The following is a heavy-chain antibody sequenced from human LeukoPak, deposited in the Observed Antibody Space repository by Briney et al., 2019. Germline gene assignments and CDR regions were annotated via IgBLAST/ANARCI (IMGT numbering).Heavy chain of an antibody. CDR1: GGSFSGYY. J-gene: IGHJ4*02. CDR3: ARLGAQSGSYGY. D-gene: IGHD1-26*01. CDR2: INHSGST. Sequence: IPSETLSLTCAVYGGSFSGYYWSWIRQPPGKGLEWIGEINHSGSTNYNPSLKSRVTISVDTSKNQFSLKLSSVTAADTAVYYCARLGAQSGSYGYWGQGTLVTVSS. V-gene: IGHV4-34*01.